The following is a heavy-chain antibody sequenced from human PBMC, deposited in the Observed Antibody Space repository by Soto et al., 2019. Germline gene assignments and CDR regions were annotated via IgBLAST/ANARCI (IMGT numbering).Heavy chain of an antibody. CDR1: RVAFSKFI. D-gene: IGHD1-26*01. J-gene: IGHJ6*02. CDR2: IIPSFGTA. CDR3: AKVRYSIPLGYYYGMDV. Sequence: SVKVSCKASRVAFSKFIVTWVRQAPGLGLEWVGGIIPSFGTANYAQKFQGRVTITADESTSTSYMEVNNLRSEDTSVYYCAKVRYSIPLGYYYGMDVCGQGTTVTVSS. V-gene: IGHV1-69*13.